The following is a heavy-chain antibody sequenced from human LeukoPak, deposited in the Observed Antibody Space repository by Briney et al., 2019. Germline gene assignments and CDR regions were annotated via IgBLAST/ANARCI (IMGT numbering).Heavy chain of an antibody. D-gene: IGHD6-19*01. Sequence: SETLSLTRTLAGGSTNSHFWRWMRQPPGGGLEWIGNIYNKVTTNYNPSLQSRVNMSVDTSKNQLSLQLNSIAAAATALYFCTQATQWLAFD. CDR2: IYNKVTT. J-gene: IGHJ4*01. V-gene: IGHV4-59*11. CDR1: GGSTNSHF. CDR3: TQATQWLAFD.